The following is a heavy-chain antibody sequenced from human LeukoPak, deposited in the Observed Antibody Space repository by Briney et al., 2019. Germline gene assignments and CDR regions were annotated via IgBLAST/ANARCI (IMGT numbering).Heavy chain of an antibody. CDR2: ISSSSSHI. V-gene: IGHV3-21*01. J-gene: IGHJ3*02. Sequence: GGSLRLSCAASGFTFSSYSMNWVRQAPGKGLEWVSLISSSSSHIYYADSVKGRFTISRDNSKNTLYLQMNSLRAEDTAVYYCARAIEYSSSRFAFDIWGQGTMVTVSS. CDR1: GFTFSSYS. D-gene: IGHD6-6*01. CDR3: ARAIEYSSSRFAFDI.